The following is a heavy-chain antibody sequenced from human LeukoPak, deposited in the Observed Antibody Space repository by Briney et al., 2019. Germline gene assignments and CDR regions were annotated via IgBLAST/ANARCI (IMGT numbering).Heavy chain of an antibody. CDR2: ISYDGSNK. J-gene: IGHJ6*02. CDR3: ATSVNYYGSGSYYNVESYYYYGMDV. Sequence: GGSLRLSCAASGFTFSSYGMHWVRQAPGKGLEWVAVISYDGSNKYYADSVKGRFTISRDNSKNTLYLRMSSLRAEDTAVYYCATSVNYYGSGSYYNVESYYYYGMDVWGQGTSVTVSS. V-gene: IGHV3-30*03. D-gene: IGHD3-10*01. CDR1: GFTFSSYG.